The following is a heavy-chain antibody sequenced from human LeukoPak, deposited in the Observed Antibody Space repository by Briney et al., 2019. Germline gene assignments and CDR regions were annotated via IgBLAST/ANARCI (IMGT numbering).Heavy chain of an antibody. CDR3: ARDGIFLFYYDSSGSIAYYFDY. CDR1: GFSFRNLG. D-gene: IGHD3-22*01. V-gene: IGHV3-30*19. J-gene: IGHJ4*02. CDR2: ISYDGSIK. Sequence: PGGSLRLSCVASGFSFRNLGMHWVRQDPGKGLEWVSVISYDGSIKYYADSVKGRFTISRDNSKNTLYLQMNSLRAEDTAVYYCARDGIFLFYYDSSGSIAYYFDYWGQGTLVTVSS.